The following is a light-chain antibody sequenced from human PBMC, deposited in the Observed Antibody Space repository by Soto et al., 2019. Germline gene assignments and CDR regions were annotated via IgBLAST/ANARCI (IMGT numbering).Light chain of an antibody. CDR3: QQYYSYPIT. CDR1: QGISSY. CDR2: AAS. Sequence: IRMTQSPSSLSASTGDRVTITCRAGQGISSYLAWYQQKPGKAPKLLIYAASTLQSGVPSRFSGSGSGTDFTLTISCLQSEDFATYYCQQYYSYPITFGQGTRLEIK. J-gene: IGKJ5*01. V-gene: IGKV1-8*01.